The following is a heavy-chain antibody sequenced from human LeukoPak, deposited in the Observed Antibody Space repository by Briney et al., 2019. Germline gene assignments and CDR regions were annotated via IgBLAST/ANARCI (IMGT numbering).Heavy chain of an antibody. D-gene: IGHD3/OR15-3a*01. CDR1: GGSISSYY. V-gene: IGHV4-4*07. Sequence: PSETLSLTCTVSGGSISSYYWCWIRQPAGKGLEWIGRIYSSGRTNYNSSLESRVTISVDKSKNQLSLKLSSVTAADTAVYYCARDGWTRSGYYYYYMDVWGKGTTVTVSS. CDR3: ARDGWTRSGYYYYYMDV. J-gene: IGHJ6*03. CDR2: IYSSGRT.